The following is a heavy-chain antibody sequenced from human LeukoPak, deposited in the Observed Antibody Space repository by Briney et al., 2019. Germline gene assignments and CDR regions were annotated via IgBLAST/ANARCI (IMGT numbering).Heavy chain of an antibody. Sequence: GGSLRLSCAASGFTFSSYAMTWVRQAPGKGLEWVSIISDSGANTYYADSVKGRFTISRDSAKNSLYLQMNSLRAEDTAVYYCASLDRGSYYSFDYWGQGTLVTVSS. CDR1: GFTFSSYA. J-gene: IGHJ4*02. D-gene: IGHD1-26*01. CDR3: ASLDRGSYYSFDY. V-gene: IGHV3-23*01. CDR2: ISDSGANT.